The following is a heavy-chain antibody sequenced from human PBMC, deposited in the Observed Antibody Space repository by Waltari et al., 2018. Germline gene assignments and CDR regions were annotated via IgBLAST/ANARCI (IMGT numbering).Heavy chain of an antibody. CDR3: ARDCSSSWYRDAFDI. CDR1: GGSISSYY. V-gene: IGHV4-59*01. J-gene: IGHJ3*02. CDR2: IYYSGST. Sequence: QVQLQESGPGLVKPSETLSLTCTVSGGSISSYYWSWRRQPPGKGLEWIGYIYYSGSTNYNPSLKSRVTISVDTSKNQFSLKLSSVTAADTAVYYCARDCSSSWYRDAFDIWGQGTMVTVSS. D-gene: IGHD6-13*01.